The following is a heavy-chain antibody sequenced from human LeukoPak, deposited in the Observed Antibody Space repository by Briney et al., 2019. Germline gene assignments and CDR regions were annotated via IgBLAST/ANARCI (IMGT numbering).Heavy chain of an antibody. CDR1: GGSISSYY. CDR3: ARQKDGGYY. CDR2: IYYSGST. J-gene: IGHJ4*02. V-gene: IGHV4-59*08. Sequence: PSETLSLTCTVSGGSISSYYWSWIRQPPGKGLEWIGYIYYSGSTNYNPSLKSRVTISVDTSKNQFSLKLGSVTAADTAVYYCARQKDGGYYWGQGTLVTVSS.